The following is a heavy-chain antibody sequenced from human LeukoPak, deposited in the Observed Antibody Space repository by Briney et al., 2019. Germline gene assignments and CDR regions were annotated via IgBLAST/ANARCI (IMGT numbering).Heavy chain of an antibody. V-gene: IGHV4-4*07. Sequence: PSETLSLTCTVSGGSITSDYWSWIRQPAGKGLEWIGRIYTSGSTNYNPSLKSRVTMSVDTSKNQFSLKLSSVTAADTAVYYCARDRVVVVVAATGAFDIWGQGTMVTVSS. D-gene: IGHD2-15*01. J-gene: IGHJ3*02. CDR3: ARDRVVVVVAATGAFDI. CDR1: GGSITSDY. CDR2: IYTSGST.